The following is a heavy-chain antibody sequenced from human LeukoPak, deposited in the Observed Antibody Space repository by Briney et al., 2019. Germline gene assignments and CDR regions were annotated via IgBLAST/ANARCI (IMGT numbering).Heavy chain of an antibody. Sequence: GGSLRLSCAASGFTFSDYYMSWIRQAPGKGLEWVSYISSSGSTIYYSDSAKGRFTISRDNAKNSLYLQMNSLRAEDTAVYYCARDGELSDNIDYWGQGTLVTVSS. CDR1: GFTFSDYY. J-gene: IGHJ4*02. CDR3: ARDGELSDNIDY. V-gene: IGHV3-11*01. CDR2: ISSSGSTI. D-gene: IGHD3-16*02.